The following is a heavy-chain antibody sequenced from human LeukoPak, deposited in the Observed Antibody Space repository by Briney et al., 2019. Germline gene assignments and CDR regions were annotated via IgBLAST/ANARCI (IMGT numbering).Heavy chain of an antibody. Sequence: AGGSLRLSCAASGFTFSSYAMSWVRQAPGKGLEWVSSISGSGGSTYYADSVKGRFTISRDNSKNTLYLQMNSLRAEDTAVYYCAKARSAAAGPYLCDYWGQGTLVTVSS. CDR3: AKARSAAAGPYLCDY. J-gene: IGHJ4*02. CDR1: GFTFSSYA. CDR2: ISGSGGST. V-gene: IGHV3-23*01. D-gene: IGHD6-13*01.